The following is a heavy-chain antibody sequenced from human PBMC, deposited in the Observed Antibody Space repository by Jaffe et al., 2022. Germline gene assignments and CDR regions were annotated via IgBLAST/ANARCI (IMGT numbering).Heavy chain of an antibody. CDR1: GGSISSNNW. CDR3: ARKGGDFPRGAFDI. V-gene: IGHV4-4*02. CDR2: IFHSGNT. D-gene: IGHD4-17*01. J-gene: IGHJ3*02. Sequence: QVQLQESGPGLVKPSGTLSLTCAVSGGSISSNNWWSWIRQPPGKGLEWIGEIFHSGNTNYNPSLKSRVTISVDKSKNHFSLRLSSVTAADTAMYYCARKGGDFPRGAFDIWGQGTRVTVSS.